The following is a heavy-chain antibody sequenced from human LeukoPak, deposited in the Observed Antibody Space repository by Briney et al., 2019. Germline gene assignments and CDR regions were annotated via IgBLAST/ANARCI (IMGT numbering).Heavy chain of an antibody. D-gene: IGHD2-2*02. J-gene: IGHJ4*02. CDR2: IYYSGST. Sequence: SETLSLTCTVSGGSISSYYWGWIRQPPGKGLEWIGSIYYSGSTYYNPSLKSRVTISVDTSKNQFSLKLSSVTAADTAVYYCASGSAAITSPGFSPKTIDYWGQGTLVTVSS. CDR3: ASGSAAITSPGFSPKTIDY. CDR1: GGSISSYY. V-gene: IGHV4-39*01.